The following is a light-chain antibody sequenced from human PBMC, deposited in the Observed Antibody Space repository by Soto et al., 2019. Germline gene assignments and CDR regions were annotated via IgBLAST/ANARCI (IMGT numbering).Light chain of an antibody. J-gene: IGLJ1*01. CDR3: GSYAGGNNPYV. Sequence: QSVLTQPPSASGSPGRSVTITCTGTSSDVDTYIYVSWYQHHPGKAPKLIIYEANKRPSGVPDRFSGSKSGDTASLTVSGLQAEDEADYYCGSYAGGNNPYVFGTGTKVTVL. CDR2: EAN. CDR1: SSDVDTYIY. V-gene: IGLV2-8*01.